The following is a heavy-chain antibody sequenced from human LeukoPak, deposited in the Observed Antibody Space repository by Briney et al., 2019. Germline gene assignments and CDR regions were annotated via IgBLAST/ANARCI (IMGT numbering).Heavy chain of an antibody. V-gene: IGHV1-69*02. Sequence: SVKVSCKASGGTFSSYTISWVRQAPGQGLEWMGRIIPILGIANYAQKFQGRVTITADKSTSTAYMELSSLRSEDTAVYYCARYSGRYYEFWSVYFDCWGQGTLVTVSS. CDR3: ARYSGRYYEFWSVYFDC. J-gene: IGHJ4*02. D-gene: IGHD3-3*01. CDR1: GGTFSSYT. CDR2: IIPILGIA.